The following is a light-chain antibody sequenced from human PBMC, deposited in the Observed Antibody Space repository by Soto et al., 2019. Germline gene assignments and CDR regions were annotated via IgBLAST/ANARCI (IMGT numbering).Light chain of an antibody. V-gene: IGKV3-15*01. CDR3: QRHDNWPWT. J-gene: IGKJ1*01. Sequence: EIVMTQFPATLSVSPGERATLSCRASQSVSGKLAWYQQKPGQAPRLLIYDACTRATGIPARFSGSGSGTEFTLTISSLQSEDFAVYYCQRHDNWPWTFGQGTKVEI. CDR2: DAC. CDR1: QSVSGK.